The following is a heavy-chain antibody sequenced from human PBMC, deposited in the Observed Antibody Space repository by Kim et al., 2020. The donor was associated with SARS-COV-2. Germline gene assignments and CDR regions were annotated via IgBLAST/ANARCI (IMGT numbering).Heavy chain of an antibody. V-gene: IGHV3-48*03. CDR2: ISADGSRG. Sequence: GGSLRLSCATSGFTFGGYEMNWVRQAPGKGLEWVAYISADGSRGEYADSAEGRFSIFKDNAQKSLFLQMNSLRAEDTALFYCTRDNPTVADFDSWVQGT. J-gene: IGHJ4*02. CDR3: TRDNPTVADFDS. D-gene: IGHD4-17*01. CDR1: GFTFGGYE.